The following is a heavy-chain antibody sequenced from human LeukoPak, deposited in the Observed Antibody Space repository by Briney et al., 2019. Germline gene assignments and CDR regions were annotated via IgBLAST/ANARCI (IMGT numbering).Heavy chain of an antibody. D-gene: IGHD2-15*01. V-gene: IGHV3-30*02. CDR3: ARGSAFSNAFDI. J-gene: IGHJ3*02. CDR1: GFTFSSYG. CDR2: IRYDGSNK. Sequence: GGSLRLSCAASGFTFSSYGMHWVRQAPGKGLEWVAFIRYDGSNKYYADSVKGRFTISRDNSKNSLYLQMNSLRAEGTAVYYCARGSAFSNAFDIWGQGTMVTVSS.